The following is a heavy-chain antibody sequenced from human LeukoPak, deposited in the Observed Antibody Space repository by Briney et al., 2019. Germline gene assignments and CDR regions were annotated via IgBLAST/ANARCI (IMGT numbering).Heavy chain of an antibody. CDR2: ISAYNGNT. J-gene: IGHJ3*02. CDR3: ATRHPQGFWSGYYGADDAFDI. CDR1: GGTFSSYA. D-gene: IGHD3-3*01. V-gene: IGHV1-18*01. Sequence: ASVKVSCKASGGTFSSYAISWVRQAPGQGLEWMGWISAYNGNTNYAQKLQGRVTMTTDTSTSTAYMELRSLRSDDTAVYYCATRHPQGFWSGYYGADDAFDIWGQGTMVTVSS.